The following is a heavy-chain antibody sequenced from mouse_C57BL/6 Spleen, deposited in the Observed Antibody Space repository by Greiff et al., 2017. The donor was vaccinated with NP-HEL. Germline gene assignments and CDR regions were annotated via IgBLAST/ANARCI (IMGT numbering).Heavy chain of an antibody. J-gene: IGHJ4*01. CDR2: ISSGGSYT. V-gene: IGHV5-6*01. D-gene: IGHD2-4*01. Sequence: EVPRVESGGDLVKPGGSLKLSCAASGFTFSSYGMSWVRQTPDKRLEWVATISSGGSYTYYPDSVTGRFTISRDNAKSTLYQQMSSLKSEDTAMYYCASYDYDGGLYAMDYWGQGTSVTVSS. CDR1: GFTFSSYG. CDR3: ASYDYDGGLYAMDY.